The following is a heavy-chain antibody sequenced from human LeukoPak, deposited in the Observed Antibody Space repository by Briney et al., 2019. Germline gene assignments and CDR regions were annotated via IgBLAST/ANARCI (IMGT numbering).Heavy chain of an antibody. CDR1: GFTFDRFT. CDR3: AKEVDCPSDCLFFHS. J-gene: IGHJ4*02. CDR2: INRRGHT. Sequence: GGSLRLSCAASGFTFDRFTIHWVRQTPGKGLEWVSLINRRGHTFYADSVKGRFTIPRDNSRNSVFLQMNSLRPEDTALYHCAKEVDCPSDCLFFHSWGQGTLVTVSS. V-gene: IGHV3-43*01. D-gene: IGHD2-21*02.